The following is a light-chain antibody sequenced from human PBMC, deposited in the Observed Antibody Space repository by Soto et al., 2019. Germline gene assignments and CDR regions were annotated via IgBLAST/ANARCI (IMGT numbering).Light chain of an antibody. CDR1: QSVSSN. CDR3: QQYNNWPPRGT. CDR2: GAS. Sequence: EIVMTQSPATLSVSPGERATLSCRASQSVSSNLAWYQQKPGQAPRLLIYGASTRATGIPARFSGSGSGTEFTRTISSLQSEDFAAYYCQQYNNWPPRGTFGQGTKVEIK. J-gene: IGKJ1*01. V-gene: IGKV3-15*01.